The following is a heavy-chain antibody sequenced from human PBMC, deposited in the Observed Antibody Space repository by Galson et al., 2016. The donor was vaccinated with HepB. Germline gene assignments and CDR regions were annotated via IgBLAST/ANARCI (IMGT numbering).Heavy chain of an antibody. J-gene: IGHJ4*02. D-gene: IGHD5-24*01. Sequence: SLRLSCAASGFTFSRYGMHWVRQAPGKGLQWVAVISYDESNKSYGDSVKGRFPISRDNSKNTLYLQMHSLRVEDTAVYYCVARDGYTADYCGQGTLVTVSS. CDR3: VARDGYTADY. CDR1: GFTFSRYG. V-gene: IGHV3-30*03. CDR2: ISYDESNK.